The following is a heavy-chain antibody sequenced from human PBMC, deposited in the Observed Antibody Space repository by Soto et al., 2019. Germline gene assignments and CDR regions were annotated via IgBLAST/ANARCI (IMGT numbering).Heavy chain of an antibody. V-gene: IGHV3-23*01. CDR3: PRGGVPAARGWFDP. D-gene: IGHD2-2*01. CDR1: GFTFSSYA. J-gene: IGHJ5*02. Sequence: PGGSLRPSCAASGFTFSSYAMSWVRQAPGKGLEWVSAISGSGGSTYYADSVKGRFTISRDNSKNTLYLQMNSLRAEDTAVYYCPRGGVPAARGWFDPWGQGTLVTVSS. CDR2: ISGSGGST.